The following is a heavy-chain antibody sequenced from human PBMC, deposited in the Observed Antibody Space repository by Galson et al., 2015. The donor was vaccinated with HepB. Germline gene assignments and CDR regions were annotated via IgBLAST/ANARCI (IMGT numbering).Heavy chain of an antibody. D-gene: IGHD3-10*01. Sequence: SVKVSCKVSGYTLTELSMHWVRQAPGKGLEWMGGFDPEDGETIYAQKFQGRVTMTEDTSTDTAYMELSSLRSEDTAVYYCATPDYGSGSYYIYWGQGTLDTVSS. V-gene: IGHV1-24*01. CDR3: ATPDYGSGSYYIY. CDR1: GYTLTELS. CDR2: FDPEDGET. J-gene: IGHJ4*02.